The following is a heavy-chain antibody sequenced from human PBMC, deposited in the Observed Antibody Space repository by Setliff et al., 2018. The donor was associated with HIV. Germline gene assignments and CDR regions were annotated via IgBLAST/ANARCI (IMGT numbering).Heavy chain of an antibody. CDR1: GGSASNSRYY. CDR2: IHYNEKT. V-gene: IGHV4-39*07. CDR3: ATYSAGEGGRGY. J-gene: IGHJ4*02. D-gene: IGHD1-26*01. Sequence: SETLSLTCTVSGGSASNSRYYWAWIRQPPGKGLEYIGSIHYNEKTYYNPSLKSRVTISIDTSKNQFSLRLNSVTAADTAVYYCATYSAGEGGRGYWGQGRLVTVSS.